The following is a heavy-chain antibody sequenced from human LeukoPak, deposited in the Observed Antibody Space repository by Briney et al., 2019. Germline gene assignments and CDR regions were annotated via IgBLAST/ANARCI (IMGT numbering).Heavy chain of an antibody. Sequence: SETLSLTCTVSGGSISSYYWSWIRQPPGQGLEWIGNMYYSGSTNYNPSLTSRVSISVDTSTNKFSLKLSSVTAADPAVYYCTRGSIAYYYMDVWGKGPTVTIPS. D-gene: IGHD3-22*01. CDR1: GGSISSYY. V-gene: IGHV4-59*01. CDR3: TRGSIAYYYMDV. J-gene: IGHJ6*03. CDR2: MYYSGST.